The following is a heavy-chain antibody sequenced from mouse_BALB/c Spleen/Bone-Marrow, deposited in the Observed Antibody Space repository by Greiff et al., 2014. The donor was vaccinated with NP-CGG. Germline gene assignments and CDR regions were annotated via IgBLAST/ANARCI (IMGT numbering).Heavy chain of an antibody. Sequence: QVQLKQSGAELMKPGASVKISCKATGYTFSSHWIEWVKQRPGHGLEWIGEILPGSGSTNYNEKFKGKATFTADTSSNTAYMQLSSLTSEDSAVYYCARTYYAYAWFVYWGQGTLVTVSA. V-gene: IGHV1-9*01. J-gene: IGHJ3*01. CDR1: GYTFSSHW. CDR2: ILPGSGST. D-gene: IGHD2-9*01. CDR3: ARTYYAYAWFVY.